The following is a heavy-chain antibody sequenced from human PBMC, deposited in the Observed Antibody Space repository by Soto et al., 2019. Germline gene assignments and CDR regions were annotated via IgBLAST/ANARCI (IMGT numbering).Heavy chain of an antibody. CDR2: IWCDGSNK. J-gene: IGHJ4*02. CDR3: AREFWSGPFDY. Sequence: QVQLVESGGGVVQPGRSLRLSCAASGFTFSSYGLHWVRQAPGKGLEWVAVIWCDGSNKYYADSVKGRFTISRDNSQNTMYLQMHSLRAEDTAVYYCAREFWSGPFDYWGQGTLVTVSS. D-gene: IGHD3-3*01. V-gene: IGHV3-33*01. CDR1: GFTFSSYG.